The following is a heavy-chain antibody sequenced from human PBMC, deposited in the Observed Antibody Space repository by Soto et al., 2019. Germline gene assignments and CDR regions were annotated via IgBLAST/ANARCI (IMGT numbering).Heavy chain of an antibody. J-gene: IGHJ6*02. Sequence: GSLRLSCTCFGFTFGDYAISWSRQAPGKGLEWVGVIRSKAYGETTDYGASVKGRFTILRDDSKSIAYLQLNSLQSEDTGVYYCTRYTSHSRYSYLGMDVWGHGTAVTVSS. CDR3: TRYTSHSRYSYLGMDV. CDR2: IRSKAYGETT. CDR1: GFTFGDYA. V-gene: IGHV3-49*03. D-gene: IGHD6-13*01.